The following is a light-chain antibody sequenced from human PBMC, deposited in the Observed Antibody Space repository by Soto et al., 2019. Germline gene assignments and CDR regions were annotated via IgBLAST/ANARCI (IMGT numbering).Light chain of an antibody. V-gene: IGLV2-14*01. CDR3: NSYTSSSTYV. CDR2: DVS. CDR1: SSDVGGYNY. J-gene: IGLJ1*01. Sequence: QSLLTQPASVSGSPGQSITISCPGTSSDVGGYNYVSWYQQHPGKAPKLVIYDVSNRPSGVSNRFSGSKSGNTASLTISGLQAEDEADYYCNSYTSSSTYVFGTGTKVTVL.